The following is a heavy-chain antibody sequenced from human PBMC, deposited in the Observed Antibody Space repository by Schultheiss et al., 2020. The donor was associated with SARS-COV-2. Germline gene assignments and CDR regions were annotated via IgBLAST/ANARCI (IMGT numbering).Heavy chain of an antibody. D-gene: IGHD3-22*01. CDR3: AKDTIDYYYDSSGYLDY. J-gene: IGHJ4*02. CDR1: GFTFSSYA. V-gene: IGHV3-23*01. Sequence: GGSLRLSCAASGFTFSSYAMSWVRQAPGKGLEWVSAISGSANSAYYAESVKGRFTVSRDNSKNTVYLQMNSLRAEDTAVYYCAKDTIDYYYDSSGYLDYWGQGTLVTVSS. CDR2: ISGSANSA.